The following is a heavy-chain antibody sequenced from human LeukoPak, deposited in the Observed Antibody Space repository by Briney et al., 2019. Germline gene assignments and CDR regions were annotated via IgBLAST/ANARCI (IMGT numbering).Heavy chain of an antibody. CDR2: FNPKSGGT. V-gene: IGHV1-2*02. CDR3: ARETRDGDGDAFDV. Sequence: ASVKVSCKASGYTFTGYYMHWVRQAPGQGLEWMGWFNPKSGGTDSAQKFQGRVTMTRDTSISTAYMELSRLRSDDTAVYYCARETRDGDGDAFDVWGQGTMVTVSS. D-gene: IGHD5-24*01. CDR1: GYTFTGYY. J-gene: IGHJ3*01.